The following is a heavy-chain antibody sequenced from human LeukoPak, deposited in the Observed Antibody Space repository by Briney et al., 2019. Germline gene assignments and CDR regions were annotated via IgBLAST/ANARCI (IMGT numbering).Heavy chain of an antibody. CDR2: INHSGST. CDR1: GGSFSGYY. V-gene: IGHV4-34*01. CDR3: ARRGPPRTLLRGVKSGWFDP. D-gene: IGHD3-10*01. J-gene: IGHJ5*02. Sequence: SETLSLTCAVYGGSFSGYYWSWIRQPPGKGLEWIGEINHSGSTNYNPSLKSRVTISVDTSKNQFSLKLSSVTAADTAVYYCARRGPPRTLLRGVKSGWFDPWGQGTQVTVSS.